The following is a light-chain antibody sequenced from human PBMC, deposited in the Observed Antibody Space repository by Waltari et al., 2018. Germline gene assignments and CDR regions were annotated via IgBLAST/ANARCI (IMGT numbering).Light chain of an antibody. CDR2: WAS. V-gene: IGKV4-1*01. J-gene: IGKJ1*01. Sequence: DIVMTQSPDSLAVSLGERATINCKSSQSVLYSSNSQDYCAWYQQKPGQPPKLLIYWASTREAGVPDRFSDSESGTDFTLTNSSLQAEDVAVYYCQQYYSTPWTFGQGTKVEIK. CDR1: QSVLYSSNSQDY. CDR3: QQYYSTPWT.